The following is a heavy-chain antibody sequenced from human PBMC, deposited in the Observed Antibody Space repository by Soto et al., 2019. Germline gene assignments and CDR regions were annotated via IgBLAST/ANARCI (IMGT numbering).Heavy chain of an antibody. CDR3: ARAQVVYDVLTGYSYYGMSG. CDR2: IYYSGST. V-gene: IGHV4-61*05. D-gene: IGHD3-9*01. Sequence: SETLSLTCTVSGGSISSSSYYWGWILQPPGKGLEWIGYIYYSGSTNYNPSLKSRVTISVDTSKNQFSLKLSSVTAADTAVYYCARAQVVYDVLTGYSYYGMSGWGQETTVTVSS. CDR1: GGSISSSSYY. J-gene: IGHJ6*02.